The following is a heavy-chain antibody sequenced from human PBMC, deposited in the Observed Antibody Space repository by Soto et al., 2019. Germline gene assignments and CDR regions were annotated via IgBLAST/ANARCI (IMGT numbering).Heavy chain of an antibody. J-gene: IGHJ4*02. CDR2: ISAYNGNT. V-gene: IGHV1-18*01. Sequence: QVQLVQSGAEVKKPGASVKVSCKASGYTFTSYGISWVRQAPGQGLEWMGWISAYNGNTNYAKKLKGRVTMTTHTTTSTAYMKLMSLRSDDTTVYYCARTISPATFDFWGQGPLVTVAS. D-gene: IGHD3-9*01. CDR3: ARTISPATFDF. CDR1: GYTFTSYG.